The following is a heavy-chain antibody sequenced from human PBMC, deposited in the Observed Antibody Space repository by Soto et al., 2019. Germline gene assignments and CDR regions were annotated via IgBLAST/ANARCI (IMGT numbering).Heavy chain of an antibody. Sequence: SETLSLTCTVSGGSISSYYWSWIRQPSGKGLEWIGYIYYSGSTNYNPSLKSRVTMSVDTSKNQFSLRLRSVTAADTALYFCARHSLALRKNNWFDPWGQGIMVTVPS. D-gene: IGHD3-3*02. V-gene: IGHV4-59*08. CDR1: GGSISSYY. CDR3: ARHSLALRKNNWFDP. J-gene: IGHJ5*02. CDR2: IYYSGST.